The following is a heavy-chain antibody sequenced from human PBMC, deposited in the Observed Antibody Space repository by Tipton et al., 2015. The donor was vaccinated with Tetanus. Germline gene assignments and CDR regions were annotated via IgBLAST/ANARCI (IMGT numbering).Heavy chain of an antibody. J-gene: IGHJ6*02. CDR2: IFYTGSR. CDR3: ARGSKGSTAWFPDHYGMDV. D-gene: IGHD6-19*01. CDR1: GVSIRSSSYF. V-gene: IGHV4-39*01. Sequence: TLSLTCAVSGVSIRSSSYFWGWIRQPPGKGLEWIGHIFYTGSRHYNPSLESRVTISVDTSKNRVSLKLNSVTAADTAVYYCARGSKGSTAWFPDHYGMDVWGQGTTVTVSS.